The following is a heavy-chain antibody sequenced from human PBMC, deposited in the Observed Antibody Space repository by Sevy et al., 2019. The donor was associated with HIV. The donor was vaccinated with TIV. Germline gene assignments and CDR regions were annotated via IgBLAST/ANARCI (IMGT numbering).Heavy chain of an antibody. J-gene: IGHJ4*02. CDR2: IKGKIYDGTI. CDR1: GFTFSNAW. CDR3: TTDSWSQEDYYDY. Sequence: GGSLRLPCAASGFTFSNAWMSWVRRAPGKGLEWVGRIKGKIYDGTIDYAAPVKGRFTISRDDSKNTLYLQMNSLKTEDTAVYYSTTDSWSQEDYYDYWGQGTLVTVSS. D-gene: IGHD6-13*01. V-gene: IGHV3-15*01.